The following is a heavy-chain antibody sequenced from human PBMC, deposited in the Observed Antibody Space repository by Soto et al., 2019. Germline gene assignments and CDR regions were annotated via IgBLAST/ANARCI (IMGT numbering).Heavy chain of an antibody. CDR1: GFTFSSYA. CDR3: AKDPVTLYYYYYYMDV. J-gene: IGHJ6*03. D-gene: IGHD4-17*01. CDR2: ISGSGGST. Sequence: GGSLRLSCAASGFTFSSYAMSWVRQAPGKGLEWVSAISGSGGSTYYADSVKGRFTISRDNSKNTLYLQMNSLRAEDTAVYYCAKDPVTLYYYYYYMDVWGKGTTVTVSS. V-gene: IGHV3-23*01.